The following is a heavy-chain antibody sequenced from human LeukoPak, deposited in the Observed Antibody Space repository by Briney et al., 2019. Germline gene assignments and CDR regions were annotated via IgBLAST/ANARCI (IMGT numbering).Heavy chain of an antibody. CDR3: AMMSYYYDSSGLSSFPFDI. J-gene: IGHJ3*02. D-gene: IGHD3-22*01. V-gene: IGHV3-33*08. CDR2: IWYDGSNK. CDR1: GFTFSDYY. Sequence: PGGSLRLSCAASGFTFSDYYMSWIRQAPGKGLEWVAVIWYDGSNKYYADSVKGRFTISRDNSKNTLYLQMNSLRAEDTAVYYCAMMSYYYDSSGLSSFPFDIWGQGTMVTVSS.